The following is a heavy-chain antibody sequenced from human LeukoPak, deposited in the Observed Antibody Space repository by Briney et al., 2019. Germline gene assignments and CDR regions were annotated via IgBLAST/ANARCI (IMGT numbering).Heavy chain of an antibody. J-gene: IGHJ6*03. D-gene: IGHD2-2*01. CDR3: ASSSTSYDYYYYYMDV. CDR1: GFTFSSYS. V-gene: IGHV3-21*01. CDR2: ISSSSSYI. Sequence: GGSLRLSCAASGFTFSSYSMNWVRQAPGKGLEWVSSISSSSSYIYYADSVKGRFTISRDNAKNSLYLQMNSLRAEDTAVYYCASSSTSYDYYYYYMDVWGKGTTVTISS.